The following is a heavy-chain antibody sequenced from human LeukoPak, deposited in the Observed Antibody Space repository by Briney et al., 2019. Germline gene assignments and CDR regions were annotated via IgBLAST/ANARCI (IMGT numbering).Heavy chain of an antibody. CDR1: GFSFSTDG. V-gene: IGHV3-30*02. J-gene: IGHJ3*01. CDR2: IRCDGTNI. Sequence: GGTLRLSCLGSGFSFSTDGIHWVRLAPGKGLEWVTHIRCDGTNIHYVDSVKGRFTVSRDNSKNTVYLQMNNVRLEDTALYYCSKETTFAYYDTFEYWGRGTVVTVSS. D-gene: IGHD3-16*01. CDR3: SKETTFAYYDTFEY.